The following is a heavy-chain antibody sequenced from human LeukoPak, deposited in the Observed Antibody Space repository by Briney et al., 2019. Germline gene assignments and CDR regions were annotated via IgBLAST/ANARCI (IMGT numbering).Heavy chain of an antibody. CDR2: ISGTGGST. V-gene: IGHV3-23*01. D-gene: IGHD3-16*02. CDR3: AKDHGVHDYVWGSYRPGDYFDY. Sequence: PGGSLRLSCAASGFTFGIYAMSWVRQAPGKGLEWVSAISGTGGSTYYADSVKGRFTISRDNFKNALYLQMNSLRAEDTALYYCAKDHGVHDYVWGSYRPGDYFDYWGQGTLVTVSS. CDR1: GFTFGIYA. J-gene: IGHJ4*02.